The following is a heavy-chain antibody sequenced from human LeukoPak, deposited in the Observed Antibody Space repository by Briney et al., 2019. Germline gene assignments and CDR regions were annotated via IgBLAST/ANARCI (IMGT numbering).Heavy chain of an antibody. Sequence: ASVKVSCKASGYTFTGYYMHWVRQAPGQGLEWMGRINPNSGGTNYAQKFKGRVTMTRDTSISTAYMELSRLRSDDTAVYYCASVPLGLWFGENYFYDGGQGTLVSVSS. CDR1: GYTFTGYY. CDR3: ASVPLGLWFGENYFYD. J-gene: IGHJ4*02. V-gene: IGHV1-2*06. D-gene: IGHD3-10*01. CDR2: INPNSGGT.